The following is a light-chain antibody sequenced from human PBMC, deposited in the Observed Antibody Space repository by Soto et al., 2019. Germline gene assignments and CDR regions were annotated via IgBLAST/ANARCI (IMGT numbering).Light chain of an antibody. V-gene: IGKV3-15*01. CDR2: AAS. CDR3: QQYNNWPLYS. J-gene: IGKJ2*01. Sequence: EIVMTQSPGTLSVSPGERATLSCRVSQGVGTNLAWYQQRPGQAPRLLIYAASTRATGIPARFSGRGSGTEFTLTISSLQSEDFALYFCQQYNNWPLYSFGQGTKLEIK. CDR1: QGVGTN.